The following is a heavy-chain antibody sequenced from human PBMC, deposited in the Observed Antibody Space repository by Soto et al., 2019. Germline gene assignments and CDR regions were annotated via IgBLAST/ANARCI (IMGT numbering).Heavy chain of an antibody. Sequence: GGSLRLSCAASGFTFSPFWMHWVRQVPGKGPVWVSRINSDGNSTSYADSVKGRFTISRDNAKNTLYLQMNSLRAEDTAVYYCARGSNHIDYSGQATLVSVSS. CDR1: GFTFSPFW. D-gene: IGHD4-4*01. CDR3: ARGSNHIDY. CDR2: INSDGNST. V-gene: IGHV3-74*01. J-gene: IGHJ4*02.